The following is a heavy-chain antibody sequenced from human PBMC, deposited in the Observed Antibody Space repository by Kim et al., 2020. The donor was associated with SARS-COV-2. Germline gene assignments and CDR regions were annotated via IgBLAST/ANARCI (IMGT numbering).Heavy chain of an antibody. Sequence: AGSLRLSCAASGFTFSDAWMSWVRQAPGKGLEWVGRIQSKADGETTEYSPSVKDRFTISRDDSKNTVYLQMNSLKIEDTAVYFCTTDWGHYYGSGDWGQG. CDR3: TTDWGHYYGSGD. CDR2: IQSKADGETT. V-gene: IGHV3-15*01. D-gene: IGHD3-10*01. J-gene: IGHJ1*01. CDR1: GFTFSDAW.